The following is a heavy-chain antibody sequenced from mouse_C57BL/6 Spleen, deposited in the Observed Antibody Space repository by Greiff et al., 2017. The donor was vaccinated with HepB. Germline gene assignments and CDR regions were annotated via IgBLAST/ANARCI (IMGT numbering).Heavy chain of an antibody. J-gene: IGHJ2*01. Sequence: EVQVVESGGGLVKPGGSLKLSCAASGFTFSSYAMSWVRQTPEKRLEWVATISDGGSYTYYPDNVKGRFTISRDNAKNNLYLQMSHLKSEDTAMYYYARDGNTGYFDYWGQGTTLTVSS. V-gene: IGHV5-4*01. CDR1: GFTFSSYA. CDR3: ARDGNTGYFDY. D-gene: IGHD4-1*01. CDR2: ISDGGSYT.